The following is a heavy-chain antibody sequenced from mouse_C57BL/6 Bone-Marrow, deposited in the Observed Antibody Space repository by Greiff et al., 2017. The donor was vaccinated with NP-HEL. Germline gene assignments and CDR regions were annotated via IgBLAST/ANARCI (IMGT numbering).Heavy chain of an antibody. V-gene: IGHV1-59*01. CDR2: IDPSDSYT. D-gene: IGHD1-1*01. CDR1: GYTFTSYW. CDR3: AVYGAY. J-gene: IGHJ3*01. Sequence: VQLQQPGAELVRPGPSVKLSCKASGYTFTSYWMHWVKQRPGQGLEWIGVIDPSDSYTNYNQKFKGKATLTVDTSSSTAYMQLSSLTSEDSAVYCCAVYGAYWGQGTLVTVSA.